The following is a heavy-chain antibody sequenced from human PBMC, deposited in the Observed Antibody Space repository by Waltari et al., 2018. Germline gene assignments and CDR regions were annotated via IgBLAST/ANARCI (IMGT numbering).Heavy chain of an antibody. CDR2: IYYSGST. D-gene: IGHD6-13*01. CDR3: ARARQQLVDY. Sequence: QLQLQESGPGLVQPPETLSLTCTVSGGAISSSSYHWGWIRQPPGKGLEWIGSIYYSGSTYYNPSLKSRVTISVDTSKNQFSLKLSSVTAADTAVYYCARARQQLVDYWGQGTLVTVSS. V-gene: IGHV4-39*07. J-gene: IGHJ4*02. CDR1: GGAISSSSYH.